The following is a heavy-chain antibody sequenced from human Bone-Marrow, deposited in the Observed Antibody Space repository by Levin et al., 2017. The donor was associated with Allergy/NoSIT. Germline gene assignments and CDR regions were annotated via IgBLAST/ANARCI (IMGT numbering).Heavy chain of an antibody. CDR3: ARDRTTEVQGDFFDS. V-gene: IGHV3-21*01. D-gene: IGHD4-11*01. J-gene: IGHJ4*02. Sequence: SCAASGFTFSDYSINWVRQSPRKGLEWVSSISGSGKYIYYADSVQGRFTVSRDNAKNSLYLQLNSLRAEDTAIYYCARDRTTEVQGDFFDSWGQGTVVIVSS. CDR2: ISGSGKYI. CDR1: GFTFSDYS.